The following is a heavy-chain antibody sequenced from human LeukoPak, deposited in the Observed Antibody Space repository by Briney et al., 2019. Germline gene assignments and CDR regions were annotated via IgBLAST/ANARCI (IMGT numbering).Heavy chain of an antibody. J-gene: IGHJ4*02. V-gene: IGHV3-21*01. Sequence: GGSLRLSCAASGFTFKSCEMNWVRQAPGKGLEWVSSISSSSRSIYYADSVEGRFTVSRDNGKNSLYLQMNSLRAEDTAVYYCARSYSGSYFFDYWGQGILVTVSS. D-gene: IGHD1-26*01. CDR3: ARSYSGSYFFDY. CDR2: ISSSSRSI. CDR1: GFTFKSCE.